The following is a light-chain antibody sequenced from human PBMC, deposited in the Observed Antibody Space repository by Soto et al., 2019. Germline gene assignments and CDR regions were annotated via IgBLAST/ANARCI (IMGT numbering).Light chain of an antibody. V-gene: IGKV1-13*02. CDR1: QGIRND. CDR3: QQFNSYSPGA. CDR2: DAS. J-gene: IGKJ1*01. Sequence: SSLSAAVGHRVTITSRASQGIRNDLGWYQKKPGKAPKLLIYDASSLESGVPSRFSGSGSGTEFTLTISSLQPDDFATYYCQQFNSYSPGAFGQGTKVDIK.